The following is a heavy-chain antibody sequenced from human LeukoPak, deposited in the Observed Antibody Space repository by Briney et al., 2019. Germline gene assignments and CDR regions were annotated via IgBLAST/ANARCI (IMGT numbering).Heavy chain of an antibody. CDR1: GFTFSSYG. CDR2: IRYDGSNK. V-gene: IGHV3-30*02. J-gene: IGHJ3*02. CDR3: ANRAYTYGYAFDI. D-gene: IGHD5-18*01. Sequence: GGSLRLSCAASGFTFSSYGMHWVRQAPGKGLEWVAFIRYDGSNKYYADSVKGRFTISRDSSKNTLCLQMNSLRAEDTAVYYCANRAYTYGYAFDIWGQGTMVTVSS.